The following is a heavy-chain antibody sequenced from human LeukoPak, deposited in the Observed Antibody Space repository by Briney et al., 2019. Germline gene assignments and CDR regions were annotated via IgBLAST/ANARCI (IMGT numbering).Heavy chain of an antibody. CDR2: IRSKAYGGTT. Sequence: GGSLRLSCTASGFTFGDYAMSWVRQAPGKGLEWVGFIRSKAYGGTTEYAASVNGRFTISRDDSKSIAYLQMNSLKTEDTAVYYCTRVGGWSSSWAYYYYMDVWGKGTTATVSS. V-gene: IGHV3-49*04. D-gene: IGHD6-13*01. CDR1: GFTFGDYA. J-gene: IGHJ6*03. CDR3: TRVGGWSSSWAYYYYMDV.